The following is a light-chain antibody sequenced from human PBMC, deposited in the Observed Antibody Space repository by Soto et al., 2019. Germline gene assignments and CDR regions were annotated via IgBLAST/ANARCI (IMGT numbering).Light chain of an antibody. Sequence: DIVMTQAPLSSAVALGQPASISCRSSQSLVPVNGKTYLSWSQQRPGHPPRLLIDEISNRFSGVPERFSGSGAGTDFTLKISRVEAEDVGVYYCAQATQFPHTFGQGTKLEI. CDR1: QSLVPVNGKTY. CDR3: AQATQFPHT. J-gene: IGKJ2*01. V-gene: IGKV2-24*01. CDR2: EIS.